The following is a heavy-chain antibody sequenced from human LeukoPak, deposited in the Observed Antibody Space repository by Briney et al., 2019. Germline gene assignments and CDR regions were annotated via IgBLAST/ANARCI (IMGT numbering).Heavy chain of an antibody. CDR2: IRDKANGYTT. V-gene: IGHV3-72*01. CDR3: ARVGNSGGHYYPLDY. J-gene: IGHJ4*02. D-gene: IGHD3-22*01. CDR1: GFTFSDHY. Sequence: GGSLRLSCAASGFTFSDHYIDWVRQAPGKGLEWVGRIRDKANGYTTEYAASVKDRFTFSRDDSKKSVSLQINSLKTEDTAVYYCARVGNSGGHYYPLDYWGQGTLVTVSS.